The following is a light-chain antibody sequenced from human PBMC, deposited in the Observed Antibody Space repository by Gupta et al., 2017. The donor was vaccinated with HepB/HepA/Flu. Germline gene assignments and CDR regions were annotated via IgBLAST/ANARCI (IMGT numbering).Light chain of an antibody. CDR3: QHYNNGPLLT. CDR2: DAS. J-gene: IGKJ4*01. Sequence: EIVMTQSPATLSVSPGERATLSCRASQSVSSNLAWYQHKPGQAPRLLIYDASTRATGVPARFSGSGSGTEFTLTISSLQSEDFAVYYCQHYNNGPLLTFGGGTKVEIK. CDR1: QSVSSN. V-gene: IGKV3-15*01.